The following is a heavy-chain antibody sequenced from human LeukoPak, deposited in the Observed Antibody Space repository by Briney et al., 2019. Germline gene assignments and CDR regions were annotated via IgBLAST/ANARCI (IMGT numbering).Heavy chain of an antibody. Sequence: GGSLRLSCAASGFTFSDYYMSWIRQAPGKGLEWVSNIKRDGSDKYYVDSVKGRFTISRDNAKNSLYLQMNSLRAEDTAVFYCARVESGDAFDIWGQGTMVTVSS. CDR1: GFTFSDYY. CDR2: IKRDGSDK. V-gene: IGHV3-7*04. D-gene: IGHD7-27*01. CDR3: ARVESGDAFDI. J-gene: IGHJ3*02.